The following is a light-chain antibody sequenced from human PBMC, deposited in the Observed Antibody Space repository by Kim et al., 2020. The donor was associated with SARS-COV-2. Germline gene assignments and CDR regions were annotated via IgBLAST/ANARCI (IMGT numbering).Light chain of an antibody. CDR2: DVS. Sequence: QSALTQPASVSGSPGQSITISCTGTSSDVGRYNYVSWYQPHPGKAPKLMIYDVSERPSGVSDRFSGSKSGNTASLTISGLQAEDEGDYYCSSYASSRSYVFGTGTKVTVL. CDR3: SSYASSRSYV. CDR1: SSDVGRYNY. V-gene: IGLV2-14*01. J-gene: IGLJ1*01.